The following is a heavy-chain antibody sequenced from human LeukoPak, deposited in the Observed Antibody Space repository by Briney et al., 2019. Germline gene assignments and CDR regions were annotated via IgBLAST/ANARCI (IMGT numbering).Heavy chain of an antibody. V-gene: IGHV3-30-3*01. CDR1: GFTFSSYA. CDR2: ISYDGSNK. D-gene: IGHD3-22*01. Sequence: GGSLRLSCAASGFTFSSYAMHWVRQAPGKGLEWVAVISYDGSNKYYAGSVKGRFTISRDNSKNTLYLQMNSLRAEDTAVYHCARDQHSSGYYYLDYWGQGTLVTVSS. J-gene: IGHJ4*02. CDR3: ARDQHSSGYYYLDY.